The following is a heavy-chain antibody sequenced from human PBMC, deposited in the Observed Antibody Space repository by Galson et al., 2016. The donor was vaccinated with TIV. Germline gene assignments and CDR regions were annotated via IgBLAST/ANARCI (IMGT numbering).Heavy chain of an antibody. Sequence: SVKVSCKASGYSFTVYRVHWVRQAPGQGLEWMGWIHPQNGGANYAQKFQGRVTLTRDTSISTVYMELRRLKSDDTAVYFCTRGGGDAYTFDAFDIWGQGTMVTVSS. V-gene: IGHV1-2*02. J-gene: IGHJ3*02. CDR2: IHPQNGGA. CDR1: GYSFTVYR. CDR3: TRGGGDAYTFDAFDI. D-gene: IGHD2/OR15-2a*01.